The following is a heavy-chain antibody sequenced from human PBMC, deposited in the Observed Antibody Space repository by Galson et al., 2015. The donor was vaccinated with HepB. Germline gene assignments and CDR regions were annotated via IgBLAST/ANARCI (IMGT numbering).Heavy chain of an antibody. CDR2: ISSSSSSI. V-gene: IGHV3-48*02. CDR3: ARDTGYSYCNYSDS. CDR1: GFTFTSYS. J-gene: IGHJ4*02. D-gene: IGHD5-18*01. Sequence: SLRLSCAASGFTFTSYSMNWVRQAPGKGLEWVSYISSSSSSIYYADAVKGRFTISRDNAKNSLYLQMNSLTDEDTAVYYCARDTGYSYCNYSDSWGQGTLVTISS.